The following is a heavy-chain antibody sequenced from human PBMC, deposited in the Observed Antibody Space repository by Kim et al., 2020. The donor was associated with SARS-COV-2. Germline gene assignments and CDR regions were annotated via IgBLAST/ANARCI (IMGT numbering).Heavy chain of an antibody. J-gene: IGHJ4*02. Sequence: GGSLRLSCAASGFTFSSYSMNWVRQAPGKGLEWVSYISSSSSTIYYADSVKGRFTISRDNAKNSLYLQMNSLRDEDTAVYYCARQPDYYGSGMVDYWGQGTLVTVSS. V-gene: IGHV3-48*02. CDR3: ARQPDYYGSGMVDY. CDR2: ISSSSSTI. CDR1: GFTFSSYS. D-gene: IGHD3-10*01.